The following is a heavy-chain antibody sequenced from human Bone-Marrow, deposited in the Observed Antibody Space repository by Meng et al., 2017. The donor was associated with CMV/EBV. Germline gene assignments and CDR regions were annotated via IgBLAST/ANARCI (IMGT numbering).Heavy chain of an antibody. CDR2: INWNGGGTGYGGT. D-gene: IGHD1-26*01. CDR3: AKEGIEGATSAFDI. Sequence: GESLKISCAASGFSFDDHGMSWVRQAPGKGLEWVSGINWNGGGTGYGGTGYADSVKGRFTISRDNSKNTLYLQMNSLRAEDTAVYYCAKEGIEGATSAFDIWGQGTMVTVSS. J-gene: IGHJ3*02. CDR1: GFSFDDHG. V-gene: IGHV3-20*04.